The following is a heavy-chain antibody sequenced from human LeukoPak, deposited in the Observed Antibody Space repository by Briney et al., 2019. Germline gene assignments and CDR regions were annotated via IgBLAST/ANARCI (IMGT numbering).Heavy chain of an antibody. J-gene: IGHJ3*02. Sequence: GGSLRLSCAASGFIFSNYGMHWVRQAPGKGLDWVAFIRYDGSNKYYADSVKGRFTISRDNSKNTLYLQMNSLRAEDTAVYYCAREREISGAFDIWGQGTMVTVSS. V-gene: IGHV3-30*02. CDR1: GFIFSNYG. CDR2: IRYDGSNK. D-gene: IGHD6-25*01. CDR3: AREREISGAFDI.